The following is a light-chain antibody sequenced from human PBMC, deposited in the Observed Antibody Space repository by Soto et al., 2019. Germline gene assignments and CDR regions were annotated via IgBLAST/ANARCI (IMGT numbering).Light chain of an antibody. J-gene: IGLJ2*01. CDR3: AAWDGSLNNVL. V-gene: IGLV1-44*01. CDR1: GSSIGTNT. CDR2: GNN. Sequence: QSVLTQPPSASGTPGQRVTISCSGSGSSIGTNTVNWYRQLPGTAPKLLIYGNNQRPSGVPDRFSGSKSGTSXXLAISGLQSEDEADYYCAAWDGSLNNVLFGGGTXXTVL.